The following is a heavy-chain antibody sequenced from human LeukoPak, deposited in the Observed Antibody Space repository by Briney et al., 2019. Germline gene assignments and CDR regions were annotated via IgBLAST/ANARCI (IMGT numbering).Heavy chain of an antibody. CDR2: TYYRSKWYD. CDR3: AREDMATIGPGAFDL. J-gene: IGHJ3*01. D-gene: IGHD5-24*01. Sequence: PSQTLSLTCALSGDSVSSNSAAWNWIRQSPWRGLEWLGRTYYRSKWYDDYAVSVKSRITINPDKSKNQFSLHLNSVTPEDTAVYYCAREDMATIGPGAFDLWGQGTMVSVSS. CDR1: GDSVSSNSAA. V-gene: IGHV6-1*01.